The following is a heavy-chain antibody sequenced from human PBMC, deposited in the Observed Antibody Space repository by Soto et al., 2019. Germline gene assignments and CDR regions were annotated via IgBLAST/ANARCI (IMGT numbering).Heavy chain of an antibody. CDR2: MNPNSGNT. CDR3: ASRGLGSSSTCRYSDSGMAV. V-gene: IGHV1-8*01. D-gene: IGHD6-6*01. Sequence: QVQLVQSGAEVKKPGASVKVSCKASGYTFTSYDINWVRQATGQGLEWMGWMNPNSGNTGYAQKFQGRVTMTRNTVISTAYMALSRLRTADTAAYYCASRGLGSSSTCRYSDSGMAVWGQGTTVTVSS. CDR1: GYTFTSYD. J-gene: IGHJ6*02.